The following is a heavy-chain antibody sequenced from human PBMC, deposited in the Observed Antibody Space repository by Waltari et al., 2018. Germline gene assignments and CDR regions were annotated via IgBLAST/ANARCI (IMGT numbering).Heavy chain of an antibody. CDR2: IRYDGSNK. Sequence: QVQLVESGGGVVQPGGSLRLSCAASGFTFSSYGMHWVRQAPGKGLEWVAFIRYDGSNKYYADSVKGRFTISRDNSKNTLYLQMNSLRAEDTAVYYCAKDKEPIAVAATNWFDPWGQGTLVTVSS. J-gene: IGHJ5*02. CDR3: AKDKEPIAVAATNWFDP. V-gene: IGHV3-30*02. D-gene: IGHD6-19*01. CDR1: GFTFSSYG.